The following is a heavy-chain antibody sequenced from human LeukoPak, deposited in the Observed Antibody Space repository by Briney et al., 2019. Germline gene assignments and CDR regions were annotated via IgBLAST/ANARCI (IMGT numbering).Heavy chain of an antibody. CDR1: GFTVSSNY. V-gene: IGHV3-66*01. Sequence: GGSLRLSCEASGFTVSSNYMSWVRQAPGKGLEWVSVIYSGGSTYYADSVKGRFTISRDNSENTLYLQMHSLSAEDTAVYYCVRVQGSPYWGQGTLVTVSS. CDR2: IYSGGST. J-gene: IGHJ4*02. CDR3: VRVQGSPY.